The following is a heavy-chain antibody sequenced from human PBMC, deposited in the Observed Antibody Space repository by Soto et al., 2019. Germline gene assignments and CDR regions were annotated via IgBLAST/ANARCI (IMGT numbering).Heavy chain of an antibody. J-gene: IGHJ6*02. CDR1: GFTFSSYS. CDR3: ASEYDYGDLNYYYYGMDV. D-gene: IGHD4-17*01. V-gene: IGHV3-48*02. CDR2: ISSSSSTI. Sequence: EVQLVESGGGLVQPGGSLRLSCAASGFTFSSYSMNWVRQAPGKGLEWVSYISSSSSTIYYADSVKGRFTISRDNAKNSLYLQMNSQRDEDTAVYYCASEYDYGDLNYYYYGMDVWGQGTTVTVSS.